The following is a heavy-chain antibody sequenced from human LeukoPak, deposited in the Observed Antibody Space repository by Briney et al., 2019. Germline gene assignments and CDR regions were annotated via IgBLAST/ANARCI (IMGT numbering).Heavy chain of an antibody. CDR2: ISSSGSTI. D-gene: IGHD4-17*01. V-gene: IGHV3-48*03. CDR3: ARNRGEPLDY. J-gene: IGHJ4*02. CDR1: GFTFSSYE. Sequence: PGGSLRLSCAASGFTFSSYEMDWVRQAPGKGLEWVSYISSSGSTIYYADSVKGRFTISRDNAKNSLYLQMNSLRAEDTAVYYCARNRGEPLDYWGQGTLVTVSS.